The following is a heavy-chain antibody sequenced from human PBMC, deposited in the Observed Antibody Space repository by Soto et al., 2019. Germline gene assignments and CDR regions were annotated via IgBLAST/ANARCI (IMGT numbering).Heavy chain of an antibody. Sequence: EVQLVQSGAEVKKPGESLKISCKGSGYSFTSYWIGWVRQMPGKGLEWMGIIYPGDSDTRYSPSFQGQVTISADKSISTAYLQWSSLKASDTAMYYCATHVDYYDSSGYYPPFSYWGQGTLVTVSS. D-gene: IGHD3-22*01. V-gene: IGHV5-51*01. J-gene: IGHJ4*02. CDR3: ATHVDYYDSSGYYPPFSY. CDR1: GYSFTSYW. CDR2: IYPGDSDT.